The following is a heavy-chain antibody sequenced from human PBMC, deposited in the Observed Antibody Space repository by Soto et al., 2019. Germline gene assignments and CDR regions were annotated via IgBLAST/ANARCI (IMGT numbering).Heavy chain of an antibody. CDR2: ISAYNGNT. CDR1: GYTFTSYG. CDR3: ARTAIFGVVMDQNWLDP. D-gene: IGHD3-3*02. Sequence: VASVKVSCKASGYTFTSYGISWVRQAPGQGLEWMGWISAYNGNTNYAQKLQGRVTMTTDTSTSTAYMELRSLRSDDTAVYYCARTAIFGVVMDQNWLDPWGQGTMVTVYS. V-gene: IGHV1-18*01. J-gene: IGHJ5*02.